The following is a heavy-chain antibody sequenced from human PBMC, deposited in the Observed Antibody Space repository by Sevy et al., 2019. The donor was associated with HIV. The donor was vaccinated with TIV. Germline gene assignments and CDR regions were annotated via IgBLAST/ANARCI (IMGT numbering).Heavy chain of an antibody. V-gene: IGHV3-74*01. CDR1: GFTFGNYW. Sequence: GGSLRLSCAASGFTFGNYWMHWVRQAPGKGLVWISRINNDGSNTNYADSVKGRFTTSRDKAKDTLYLQMNSLGAEDTAVYYCGREMISMVPGVPDAFDIWGQGTMVTVSS. D-gene: IGHD3-10*01. CDR2: INNDGSNT. J-gene: IGHJ3*02. CDR3: GREMISMVPGVPDAFDI.